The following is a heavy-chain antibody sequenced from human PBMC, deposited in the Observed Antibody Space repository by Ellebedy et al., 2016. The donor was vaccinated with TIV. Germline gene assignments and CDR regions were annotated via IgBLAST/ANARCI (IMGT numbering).Heavy chain of an antibody. CDR1: GFTVSSNF. J-gene: IGHJ4*02. V-gene: IGHV3-7*03. CDR2: IHPDGSEK. CDR3: ARARCSNADCHIPGY. Sequence: PGGSLRLSCAASGFTVSSNFMSWVRQAPGKGLEWVANIHPDGSEKHYVDSVKGRFTISRDNAKTSLYLQINGLRDDDTAMYYCARARCSNADCHIPGYWGQGSLVTVSS. D-gene: IGHD2-8*01.